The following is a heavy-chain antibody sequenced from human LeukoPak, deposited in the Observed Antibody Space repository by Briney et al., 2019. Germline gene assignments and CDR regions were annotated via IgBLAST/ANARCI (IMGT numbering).Heavy chain of an antibody. CDR2: ISSSSSYI. D-gene: IGHD5-18*01. V-gene: IGHV3-21*01. CDR3: ARDINTAMVDAFDI. J-gene: IGHJ3*02. Sequence: GGSLRLSCAASGFTFSSYSMNWVRQAPGKGLEWVSSISSSSSYIYYADSVKGRFTISRDNAKNSLYLQMNSLRAEDTAVHYCARDINTAMVDAFDIWGQGTMVTVSS. CDR1: GFTFSSYS.